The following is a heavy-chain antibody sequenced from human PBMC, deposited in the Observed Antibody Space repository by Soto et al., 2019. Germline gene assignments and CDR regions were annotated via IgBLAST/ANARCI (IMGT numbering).Heavy chain of an antibody. CDR1: GGSISTYY. CDR3: ARIPVVVPAAISGGSDYYYGMDV. CDR2: IYYSGNT. D-gene: IGHD2-2*01. Sequence: ETLSLTCTVSGGSISTYYWSWIRQPPGKGLEWIGYIYYSGNTNYNPSLKSRVTISVDTSKNQFSLKLRSVTAADTAVYYCARIPVVVPAAISGGSDYYYGMDVWGQGTTVTVSS. V-gene: IGHV4-59*01. J-gene: IGHJ6*02.